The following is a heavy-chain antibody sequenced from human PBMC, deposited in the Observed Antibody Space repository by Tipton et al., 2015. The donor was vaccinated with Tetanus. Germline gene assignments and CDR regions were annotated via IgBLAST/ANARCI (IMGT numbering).Heavy chain of an antibody. Sequence: SLRLSCLASEFTFSSYGMHWVRQAPRKGLDWVALISYDGSNKYYADSVKGRFTISRDNSNDTLYLQMNSLSAEDTAVYYCARDIAIVRARDWYFDVWGRGTLVTVSS. D-gene: IGHD2/OR15-2a*01. CDR3: ARDIAIVRARDWYFDV. CDR1: EFTFSSYG. V-gene: IGHV3-30*03. CDR2: ISYDGSNK. J-gene: IGHJ2*01.